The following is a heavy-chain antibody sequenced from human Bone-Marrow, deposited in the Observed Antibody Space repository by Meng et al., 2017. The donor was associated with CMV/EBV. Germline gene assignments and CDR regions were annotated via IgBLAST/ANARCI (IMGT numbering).Heavy chain of an antibody. CDR3: ARELGYCSSTSCSGGDV. V-gene: IGHV1-2*02. J-gene: IGHJ6*02. CDR2: INPNSGGT. D-gene: IGHD2-2*01. CDR1: GYTFTGYY. Sequence: ASVKVSCKASGYTFTGYYMHWVRQAPGQGLEWMGWINPNSGGTNYAQKFQGRVTMTRDTSISTAYMELSRLRSDETAVYYCARELGYCSSTSCSGGDVWGQGTTVTVSS.